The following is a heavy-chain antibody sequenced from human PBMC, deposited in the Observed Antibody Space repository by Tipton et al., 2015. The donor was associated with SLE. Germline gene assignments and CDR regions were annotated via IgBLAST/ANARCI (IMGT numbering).Heavy chain of an antibody. J-gene: IGHJ6*02. CDR3: AREAGIYGMDV. CDR2: ISSSGDST. V-gene: IGHV3-23*01. Sequence: SLRLSCAASGFSFTTTNMHWVRQAPGKGLEWVSAISSSGDSTYYADSVKGRFTISRDNSKNTLYLQMNSLRAEDTAVYYCAREAGIYGMDVWGQGTTVTVSS. CDR1: GFSFTTTN. D-gene: IGHD3-10*01.